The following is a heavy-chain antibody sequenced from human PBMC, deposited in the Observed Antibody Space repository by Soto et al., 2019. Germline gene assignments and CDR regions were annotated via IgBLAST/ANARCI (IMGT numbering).Heavy chain of an antibody. CDR3: ARSTIAPRLFMYPFDS. J-gene: IGHJ4*02. Sequence: SETLSLTCAVYDGSFRGYQWSWIRQSPGKGLEWIGEINRSGSTNYNPSLKSRVTISLDTSKNQFSLRLNSVTAADTAVYYCARSTIAPRLFMYPFDSWGQGTLVTVSS. CDR1: DGSFRGYQ. CDR2: INRSGST. V-gene: IGHV4-34*01. D-gene: IGHD6-6*01.